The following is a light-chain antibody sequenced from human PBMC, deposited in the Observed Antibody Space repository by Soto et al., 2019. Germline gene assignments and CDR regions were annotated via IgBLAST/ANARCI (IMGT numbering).Light chain of an antibody. Sequence: LTHSPGTLSLPPWERTTLSYRPSQRVSSEFLVWYLETPGQAPRLLIDGASDRATGIPDRFSGSGSGRDFTLTLRRLEPEDFAVYYCRQYGKSLGFDFGGGTK. CDR2: GAS. J-gene: IGKJ4*01. CDR1: QRVSSEF. CDR3: RQYGKSLGFD. V-gene: IGKV3-20*01.